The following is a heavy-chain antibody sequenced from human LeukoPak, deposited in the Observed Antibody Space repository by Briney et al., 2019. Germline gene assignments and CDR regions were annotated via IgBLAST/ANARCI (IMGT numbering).Heavy chain of an antibody. CDR3: AKGLQEYTYGFDY. CDR1: GFTFSSYA. Sequence: GGSLRLSCAASGFTFSSYAMTWVRQAPGKGLEWVSAISGSGGTTYYADSVKGRFTISRDNSKNTLYLQMNSLRADDTAVSYCAKGLQEYTYGFDYWGQGTLVTVSS. V-gene: IGHV3-23*01. J-gene: IGHJ4*02. CDR2: ISGSGGTT. D-gene: IGHD5-18*01.